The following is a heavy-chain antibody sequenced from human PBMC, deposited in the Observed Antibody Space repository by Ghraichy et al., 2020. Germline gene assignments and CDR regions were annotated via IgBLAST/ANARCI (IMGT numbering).Heavy chain of an antibody. D-gene: IGHD3-16*02. CDR3: ARDLEDYVWGSYRYTRNLFDY. Sequence: GGSLRLSCAASGFTFSSYSMNWVRQAPGKGLEWVSSISSSSSYIYYADSVKGRFTISRDNAKNSLYLQMNSLRAEDTAVYYCARDLEDYVWGSYRYTRNLFDYWGQGTLVTVSS. CDR2: ISSSSSYI. CDR1: GFTFSSYS. V-gene: IGHV3-21*01. J-gene: IGHJ4*02.